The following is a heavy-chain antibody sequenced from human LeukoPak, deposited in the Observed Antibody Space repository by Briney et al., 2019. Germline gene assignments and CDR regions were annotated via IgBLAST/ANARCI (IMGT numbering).Heavy chain of an antibody. J-gene: IGHJ5*02. D-gene: IGHD2-15*01. CDR3: ARVMVVAARDNWFDP. Sequence: PSGTLSLTCAVSGGSISSSNWWSWVRQPPGKGLEWIGEIYHSGSTNYNPSLKSRATISVDKSKNQFSLKLSSVTAADTAVYYCARVMVVAARDNWFDPWGQGTLVTVSP. V-gene: IGHV4-4*02. CDR1: GGSISSSNW. CDR2: IYHSGST.